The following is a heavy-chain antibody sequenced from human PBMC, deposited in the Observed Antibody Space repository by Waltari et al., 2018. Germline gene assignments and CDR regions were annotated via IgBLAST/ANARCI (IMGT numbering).Heavy chain of an antibody. D-gene: IGHD4-17*01. CDR3: VRSDYGDYVGGYY. CDR1: GFPFSDYT. CDR2: ISSSSSCI. J-gene: IGHJ4*02. Sequence: EVQLVESGGGLVKPGGSLRLSCAASGFPFSDYTMCWVRQTPGKGLEWVSCISSSSSCIYYADSVKGRFTISRDNAKNSLFLQMNSLRAEDTSVYYCVRSDYGDYVGGYYWGQGTVVTVSS. V-gene: IGHV3-21*01.